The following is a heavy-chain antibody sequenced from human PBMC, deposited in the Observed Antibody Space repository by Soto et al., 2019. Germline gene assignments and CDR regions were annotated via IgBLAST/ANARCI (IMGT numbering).Heavy chain of an antibody. J-gene: IGHJ4*02. D-gene: IGHD6-25*01. V-gene: IGHV3-30*18. Sequence: QVQLVESGGGVVQPGRSLKLSCTTSGFTFSLYGMHWVRQAPGKGLEWLAVISFDAKNIYYADSVKGRFTISRDNSKTTLFRQMSHLRADDTAVYFCAKGSQAAAVLDHWGQGALVTVAS. CDR1: GFTFSLYG. CDR3: AKGSQAAAVLDH. CDR2: ISFDAKNI.